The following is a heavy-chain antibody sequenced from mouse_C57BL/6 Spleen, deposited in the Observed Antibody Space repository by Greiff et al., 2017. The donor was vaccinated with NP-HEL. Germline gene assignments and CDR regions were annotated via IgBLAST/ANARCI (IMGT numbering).Heavy chain of an antibody. J-gene: IGHJ4*01. CDR1: GFTFSSYG. D-gene: IGHD1-1*01. Sequence: EVQLVESGGDLVKPGGSLKLSCAASGFTFSSYGMSWVRQTPDKRLEWVATISSGGSYTYYPDSVKGRFTISTDNAKNTLYLQMSSLKSEDTAMYYCASSITTVVADAMDYWGQGTSVTVSS. CDR3: ASSITTVVADAMDY. V-gene: IGHV5-6*01. CDR2: ISSGGSYT.